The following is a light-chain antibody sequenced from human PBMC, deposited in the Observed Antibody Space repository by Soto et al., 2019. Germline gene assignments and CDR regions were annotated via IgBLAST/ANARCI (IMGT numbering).Light chain of an antibody. Sequence: SYELTQSPSVSVSPGQTARITCSGDVLAKQYAYWYQQKPGQAPVLVMYQDSERPSGIPERFSGSSSGTKVTLTISGVQAEDEADYYCQSADSSGPFVVFGGGTKVTVL. CDR3: QSADSSGPFVV. J-gene: IGLJ2*01. CDR1: VLAKQY. V-gene: IGLV3-25*03. CDR2: QDS.